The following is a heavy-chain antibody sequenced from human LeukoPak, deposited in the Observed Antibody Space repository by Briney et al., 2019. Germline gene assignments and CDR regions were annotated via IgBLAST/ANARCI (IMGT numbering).Heavy chain of an antibody. V-gene: IGHV1-2*02. CDR2: INPNSGGT. J-gene: IGHJ4*02. CDR1: GYTFTGYY. Sequence: GASVKVSCKASGYTFTGYYMHWVRQAPGQGLEWMGWINPNSGGTNYAQKFQGRVTMTEDTSTDTAYMELSSLRSEDTAVYYCATDPYYYGSGSYGGLDYWGQGTLVTVSS. D-gene: IGHD3-10*01. CDR3: ATDPYYYGSGSYGGLDY.